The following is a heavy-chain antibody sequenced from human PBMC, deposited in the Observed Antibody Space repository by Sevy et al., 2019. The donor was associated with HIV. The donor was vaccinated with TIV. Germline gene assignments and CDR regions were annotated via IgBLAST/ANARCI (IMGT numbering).Heavy chain of an antibody. Sequence: GGSLRLSCAASGFTFSSYGMHWVRQAPGKGLEWVAVISYDGSNKYYADSVKGRFTISRDNSKNTLYLQMNSLRAEDTAVYYCAKAREGCGGDCYARYYYYGMDVWGQGTTVTVSS. V-gene: IGHV3-30*18. CDR1: GFTFSSYG. CDR2: ISYDGSNK. CDR3: AKAREGCGGDCYARYYYYGMDV. J-gene: IGHJ6*02. D-gene: IGHD2-21*02.